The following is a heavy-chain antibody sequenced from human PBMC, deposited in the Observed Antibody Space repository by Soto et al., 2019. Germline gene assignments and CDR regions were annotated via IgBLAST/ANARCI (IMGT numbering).Heavy chain of an antibody. CDR3: ASRATEYGAFYYYSSSGYYSRFDY. J-gene: IGHJ4*02. CDR1: GGTFSSYA. V-gene: IGHV1-69*01. CDR2: IIPIFGTA. D-gene: IGHD3-22*01. Sequence: QVQLVQSGAEVKKPGSSVKVSCKASGGTFSSYAISWVRQAPGQGLEWMGGIIPIFGTANYAQKFQGRVTITADESTSTAYMELSSLRSEDTAVYYCASRATEYGAFYYYSSSGYYSRFDYWGQGTLVTVSS.